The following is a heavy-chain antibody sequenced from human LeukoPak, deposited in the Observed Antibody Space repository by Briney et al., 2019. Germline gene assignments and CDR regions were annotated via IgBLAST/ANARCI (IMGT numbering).Heavy chain of an antibody. CDR3: ARGCSTGSCYSDY. CDR1: GFTFSSYS. V-gene: IGHV3-48*04. D-gene: IGHD2-15*01. J-gene: IGHJ4*02. CDR2: ISSSGASI. Sequence: PGGSLRLSCAASGFTFSSYSMNWVRQAPGKGLEWISYISSSGASIFYADSVKGRFTISRDNAKNSLYLQLNSLRADDTAVYYCARGCSTGSCYSDYWGQGTLVTVSS.